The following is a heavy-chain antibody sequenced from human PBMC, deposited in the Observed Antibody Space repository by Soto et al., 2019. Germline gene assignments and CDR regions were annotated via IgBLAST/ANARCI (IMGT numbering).Heavy chain of an antibody. J-gene: IGHJ5*02. D-gene: IGHD1-7*01. Sequence: LGESLKISCKGSGYSFTSYWIGWVRQIPGKGLEWMGIIYPGDSDTRYSPSFQGQVTISADKSISTAYLQWSSLKASDTAMYYCARYSIGRQTGTTNWFDPWGQGTLVTVSS. CDR2: IYPGDSDT. CDR1: GYSFTSYW. V-gene: IGHV5-51*01. CDR3: ARYSIGRQTGTTNWFDP.